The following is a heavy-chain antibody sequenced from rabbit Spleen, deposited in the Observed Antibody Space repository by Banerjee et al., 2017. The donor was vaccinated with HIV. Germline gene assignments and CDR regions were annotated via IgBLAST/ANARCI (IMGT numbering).Heavy chain of an antibody. D-gene: IGHD7-1*01. CDR3: TRESDTGNHDL. CDR1: GFSLTSSYY. V-gene: IGHV1S40*01. Sequence: QSLEESGGDLVKPGASLTLTCTASGFSLTSSYYMCWVRQAPGKGLEWISCIAGSSSGFTYSAPWAKGRFTCSKTSSTTVTLQMTSLTAADTATYFCTRESDTGNHDLWGPGTLVTVS. CDR2: IAGSSSGFT. J-gene: IGHJ4*01.